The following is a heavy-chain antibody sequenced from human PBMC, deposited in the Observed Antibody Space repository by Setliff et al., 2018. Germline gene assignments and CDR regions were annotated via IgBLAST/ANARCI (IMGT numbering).Heavy chain of an antibody. V-gene: IGHV3-23*01. Sequence: GGSLRLSCAASGFTFSSYAMSWVRQAPGKGLEWVSAISGSGGSTYYADSVKGRFTISRDNSKNTLYLQMNSLRAEDTAVYYCAKRDYYDSSGYLLPYMDVWGKGTTVTVS. J-gene: IGHJ6*03. CDR1: GFTFSSYA. CDR3: AKRDYYDSSGYLLPYMDV. D-gene: IGHD3-22*01. CDR2: ISGSGGST.